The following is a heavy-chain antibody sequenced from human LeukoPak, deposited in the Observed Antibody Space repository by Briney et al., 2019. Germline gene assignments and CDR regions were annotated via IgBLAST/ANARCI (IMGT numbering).Heavy chain of an antibody. V-gene: IGHV1-8*01. J-gene: IGHJ4*02. D-gene: IGHD6-6*01. CDR2: MNPNSGNT. CDR1: GYTFTSYD. Sequence: ASVKVSCKASGYTFTSYDINWVRQATGQGLEWMGWMNPNSGNTGYAQKFQGRVTMTRNTSITTAFMELRSLRSDDTAVYYCARGGYSSSERTHDWAYWGQGSLVTVSS. CDR3: ARGGYSSSERTHDWAY.